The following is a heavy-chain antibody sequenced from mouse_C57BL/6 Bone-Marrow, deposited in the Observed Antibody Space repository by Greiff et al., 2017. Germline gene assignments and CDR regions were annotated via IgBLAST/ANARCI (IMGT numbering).Heavy chain of an antibody. CDR3: ACRSIYFYGSSPAWFAC. J-gene: IGHJ3*01. V-gene: IGHV1-81*01. CDR2: IYPRSGNT. CDR1: GYTFTSYG. D-gene: IGHD1-1*01. Sequence: VQLQQSGAELARPGASVKLSCKASGYTFTSYGISWVKQSTGQGLEWIGEIYPRSGNTYYNEKFKGKATVTADTSSSTAYMELRSLRSEDSAVYSCACRSIYFYGSSPAWFACWGQGTLVTVSA.